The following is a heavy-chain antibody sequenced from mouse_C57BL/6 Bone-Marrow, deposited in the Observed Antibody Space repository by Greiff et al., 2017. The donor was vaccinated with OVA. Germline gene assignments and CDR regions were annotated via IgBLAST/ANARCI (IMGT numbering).Heavy chain of an antibody. CDR3: ARPQLAHFDY. V-gene: IGHV5-17*01. J-gene: IGHJ2*01. CDR1: GFTFSDYG. D-gene: IGHD4-1*02. Sequence: EVKLVESGGGLVKPGGSLKLSCAASGFTFSDYGMHWVRQAPEKGLEWVAYISSGSSTIYYADTVKGRFTISRDNAKNTLFLQRTSLRSEDTAMYYCARPQLAHFDYWGQGTTLTVSS. CDR2: ISSGSSTI.